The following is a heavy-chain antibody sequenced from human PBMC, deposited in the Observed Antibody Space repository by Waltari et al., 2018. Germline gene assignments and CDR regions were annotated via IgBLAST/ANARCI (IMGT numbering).Heavy chain of an antibody. D-gene: IGHD2-15*01. J-gene: IGHJ6*04. CDR3: ARDVGYCSGGSCPAMDV. V-gene: IGHV3-48*04. Sequence: EVQLVESGGGLARPGGSLRLACAASGFTLRRYSMDCVRQVPGKGLEWLSYISGSSFTIYYADSVKGRFTISRDNAENSVYLQMNSLRAEDTAVYYCARDVGYCSGGSCPAMDVWGKGTTVTISS. CDR2: ISGSSFTI. CDR1: GFTLRRYS.